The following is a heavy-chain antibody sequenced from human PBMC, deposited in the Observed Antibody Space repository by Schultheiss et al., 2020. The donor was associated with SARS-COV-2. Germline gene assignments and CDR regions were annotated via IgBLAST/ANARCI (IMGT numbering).Heavy chain of an antibody. V-gene: IGHV3-64*04. CDR3: ARELRGKQQPYYYYGMDV. CDR2: ISSNGGST. CDR1: GFTVSSNY. J-gene: IGHJ6*02. D-gene: IGHD6-13*01. Sequence: GGSLRLSCAASGFTVSSNYMSWVRQAPGKGLEYVSAISSNGGSTYYADSVKGRFTISRDNSKNTLYLQMNSLRAEDTAVYYCARELRGKQQPYYYYGMDVWGQGTTVTVSS.